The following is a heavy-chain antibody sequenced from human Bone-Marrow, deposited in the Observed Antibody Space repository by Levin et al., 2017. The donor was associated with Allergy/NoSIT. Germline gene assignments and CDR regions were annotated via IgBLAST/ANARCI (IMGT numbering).Heavy chain of an antibody. CDR1: GGTFSSYA. CDR3: AYATYCSGGSCARFDP. V-gene: IGHV1-69*06. J-gene: IGHJ5*02. Sequence: SVKVSCKASGGTFSSYAISWVRQAPGQGLEWMGGIIPIFGTANYAQKFQGRVTITADKSTSTAYMELSSLRSEDTAVYYCAYATYCSGGSCARFDPWGQGTLVTVSS. CDR2: IIPIFGTA. D-gene: IGHD2-15*01.